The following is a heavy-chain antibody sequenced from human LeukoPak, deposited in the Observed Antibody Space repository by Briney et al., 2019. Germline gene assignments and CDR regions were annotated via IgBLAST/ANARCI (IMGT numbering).Heavy chain of an antibody. D-gene: IGHD6-19*01. V-gene: IGHV3-13*01. J-gene: IGHJ4*02. Sequence: GGPLRLSCAASGFTYLDYDMLWPRQAMGKGLEWVSAIGICGDTHLSGPVKGRFTISRESAESSLYLQMNSLRAEDTAVYYCARGGIQVSGIDEFDYWGQGALVTVSS. CDR1: GFTYLDYD. CDR2: IGICGDT. CDR3: ARGGIQVSGIDEFDY.